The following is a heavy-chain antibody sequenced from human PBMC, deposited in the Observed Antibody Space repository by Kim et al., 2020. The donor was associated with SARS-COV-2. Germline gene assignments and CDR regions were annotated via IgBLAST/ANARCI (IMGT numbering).Heavy chain of an antibody. J-gene: IGHJ4*02. Sequence: YAQKLQGRVTMTTDTSTSTAYMELRSLRSDDTAVYYCARSPLLMVYAIDYWGQGTLVTVSS. V-gene: IGHV1-18*01. D-gene: IGHD2-8*01. CDR3: ARSPLLMVYAIDY.